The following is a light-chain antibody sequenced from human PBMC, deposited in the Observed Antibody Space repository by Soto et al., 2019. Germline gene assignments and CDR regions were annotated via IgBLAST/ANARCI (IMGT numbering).Light chain of an antibody. CDR1: SGHRSYA. CDR3: QTWGTGIQV. J-gene: IGLJ3*02. CDR2: LNSDGSH. V-gene: IGLV4-69*01. Sequence: QPVVTQSPSASASLGASVKLTCTLSSGHRSYAIAWHQQQPEKGPRYLMKLNSDGSHSKGDGIPDRFSGSSSGAERYLTISSLQSGDEADYYCQTWGTGIQVFGGGTQLTVL.